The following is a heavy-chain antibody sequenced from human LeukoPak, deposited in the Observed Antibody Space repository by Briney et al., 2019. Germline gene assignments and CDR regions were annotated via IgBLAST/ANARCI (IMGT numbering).Heavy chain of an antibody. CDR2: INTNTGNP. J-gene: IGHJ4*02. Sequence: ASVKVSCKASGYIFTSYVLHWVRQAPGQGLEWMGWINTNTGNPTYAQGFTGRFVFSMDTSVSTAYLQISSLKADDTAMYYCARGDYETHGYQTRWGQGTLVTVSS. D-gene: IGHD3-22*01. CDR3: ARGDYETHGYQTR. CDR1: GYIFTSYV. V-gene: IGHV7-4-1*02.